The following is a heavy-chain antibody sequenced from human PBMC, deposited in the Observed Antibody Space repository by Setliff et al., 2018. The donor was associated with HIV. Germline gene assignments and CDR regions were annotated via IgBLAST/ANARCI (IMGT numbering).Heavy chain of an antibody. D-gene: IGHD3-22*01. CDR1: GFIFSSYA. Sequence: GGSLRLSCAASGFIFSSYAMSWVRQAPGKGLEWVSAISGSGANTYYADSVKGRFTISRDNSKNTLYLQMNSLRAEDTAVYYCAKDRYYDSSGSPFDYWGQGTLVTAPQ. J-gene: IGHJ4*02. CDR3: AKDRYYDSSGSPFDY. CDR2: ISGSGANT. V-gene: IGHV3-23*01.